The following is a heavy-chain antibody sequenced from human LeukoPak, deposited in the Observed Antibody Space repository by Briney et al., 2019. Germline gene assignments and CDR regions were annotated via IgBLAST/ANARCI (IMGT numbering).Heavy chain of an antibody. Sequence: ASVKVSCKASGYTFTSYAMHWVRQAPGQRLEWMGWINAGNGNTKYSQKFQGRVTITRDTSASTAYMELSSLRSEDTAVYYCASRPHCSNTRCYTYNWVDPWGQGNPVTGSS. V-gene: IGHV1-3*01. CDR1: GYTFTSYA. J-gene: IGHJ5*02. CDR2: INAGNGNT. D-gene: IGHD2-2*02. CDR3: ASRPHCSNTRCYTYNWVDP.